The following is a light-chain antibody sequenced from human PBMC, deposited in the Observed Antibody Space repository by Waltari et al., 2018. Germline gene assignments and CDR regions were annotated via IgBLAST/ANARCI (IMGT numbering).Light chain of an antibody. CDR2: GAS. CDR1: QSISSQ. Sequence: EIVMTQSPATLSVSPGERATLSCRASQSISSQLAWYQQKPGQAPRLLIYGASTRATGIPARFSGSGSGTEFTLTISSLQSEDFAVYFCQQYHESPPITFGSGTKVDIK. V-gene: IGKV3-15*01. CDR3: QQYHESPPIT. J-gene: IGKJ3*01.